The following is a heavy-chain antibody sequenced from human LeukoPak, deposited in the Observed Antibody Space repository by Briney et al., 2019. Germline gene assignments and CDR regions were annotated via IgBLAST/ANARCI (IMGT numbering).Heavy chain of an antibody. J-gene: IGHJ4*02. Sequence: GGSLRLSCAASGFTFSSYWMHWVRQAPGKGLVWVSRINTDGSSTTYADSVKGRFTISRDNAKNTLYLQMNSLSAEDTAVYYCARGYSSSYRIDYWGQGTLVTVSS. CDR2: INTDGSST. CDR3: ARGYSSSYRIDY. D-gene: IGHD6-6*01. CDR1: GFTFSSYW. V-gene: IGHV3-74*01.